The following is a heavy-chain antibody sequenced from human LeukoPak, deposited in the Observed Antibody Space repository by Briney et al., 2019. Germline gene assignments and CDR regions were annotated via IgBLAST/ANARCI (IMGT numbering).Heavy chain of an antibody. V-gene: IGHV3-13*01. Sequence: PGGSLRLYCAASGFTLSSHDVHWVRQVPGKDLEWISAINVAGNTYYSDSVKGRFSVSRDNAKNSVHLQMTSLRAGDTAVYHCAREPDVYGSWYFDLWGRGTQVTVSS. J-gene: IGHJ2*01. CDR3: AREPDVYGSWYFDL. CDR1: GFTLSSHD. CDR2: INVAGNT. D-gene: IGHD2-8*01.